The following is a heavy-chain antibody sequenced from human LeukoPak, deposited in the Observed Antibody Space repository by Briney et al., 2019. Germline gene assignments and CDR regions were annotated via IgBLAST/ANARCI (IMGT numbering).Heavy chain of an antibody. CDR2: ISAYKGNT. CDR1: GYTFSTYG. Sequence: ASVKVSCKASGYTFSTYGISWGRQAPGQGLEWMGWISAYKGNTYYAQKLQGRVTMTTDTSTSTAYMELRSLRSDDTAIYYCARDLYYYGSGSYYDVFDVWGQGTMVTVSS. V-gene: IGHV1-18*01. CDR3: ARDLYYYGSGSYYDVFDV. J-gene: IGHJ3*01. D-gene: IGHD3-10*01.